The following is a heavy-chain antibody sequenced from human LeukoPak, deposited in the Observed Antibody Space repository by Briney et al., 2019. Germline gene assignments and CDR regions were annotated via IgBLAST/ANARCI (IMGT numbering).Heavy chain of an antibody. Sequence: ASVKVSCEASGYSLISYDINWVRQAAGQGLEWMGWMNPNSGRTGYAQTFQGRVTMTRDTSLNTAYMELSSLKSEDTAIYYCAREGLPYAMDVWGQGTTVTVSS. CDR2: MNPNSGRT. CDR3: AREGLPYAMDV. D-gene: IGHD2-15*01. CDR1: GYSLISYD. J-gene: IGHJ6*02. V-gene: IGHV1-8*01.